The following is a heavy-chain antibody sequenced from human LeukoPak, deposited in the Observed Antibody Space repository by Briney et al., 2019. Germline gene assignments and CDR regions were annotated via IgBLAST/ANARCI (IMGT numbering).Heavy chain of an antibody. CDR1: GVSISTHY. D-gene: IGHD3-10*01. V-gene: IGHV4-59*11. CDR2: IYHNGIT. J-gene: IGHJ5*02. Sequence: SETLSLACNVSGVSISTHYWSWIRQSPGKGLEWIGYIYHNGITNYNPSLKSRVTISVDTSKNQFSLKLSSVTAADTAVYYCARQGSGSYSVWFDPWGQGTLVTVSS. CDR3: ARQGSGSYSVWFDP.